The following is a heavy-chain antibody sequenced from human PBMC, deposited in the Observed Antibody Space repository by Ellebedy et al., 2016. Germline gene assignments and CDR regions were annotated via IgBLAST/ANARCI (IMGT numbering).Heavy chain of an antibody. Sequence: ASVKVSCKASGYTFTSYAMHWVRQAPGQGLEWMGWISAYNGNTNYAQKLQGRVTMTTDTSTSTAYMELRSLRSDDTAVYYCARTLMTTVTTGWFDPWGQGTLVTVSS. CDR3: ARTLMTTVTTGWFDP. V-gene: IGHV1-18*01. J-gene: IGHJ5*02. CDR1: GYTFTSYA. CDR2: ISAYNGNT. D-gene: IGHD4-17*01.